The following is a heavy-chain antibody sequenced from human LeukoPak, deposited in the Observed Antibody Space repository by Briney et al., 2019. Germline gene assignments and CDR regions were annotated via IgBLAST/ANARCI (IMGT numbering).Heavy chain of an antibody. D-gene: IGHD2-2*01. CDR2: IIPIFGTA. Sequence: SVKVSCKASGGTFSSYAISWVRQAPGQGLEWMGGIIPIFGTANYAQKFQGRVTITADESTSTAYMELSSLRSEDTAVYYCARVLVRYCSSTSCFFDYWGQGTLVTVSS. CDR3: ARVLVRYCSSTSCFFDY. J-gene: IGHJ4*02. CDR1: GGTFSSYA. V-gene: IGHV1-69*13.